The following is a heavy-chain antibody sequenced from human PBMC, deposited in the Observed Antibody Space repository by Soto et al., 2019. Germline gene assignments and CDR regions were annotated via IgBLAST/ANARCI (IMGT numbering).Heavy chain of an antibody. D-gene: IGHD3-3*01. V-gene: IGHV3-30*18. Sequence: GGSLRLSCAASGFTFSSYGMHWVRQAPGKGLEWLAVISYDGSNKYYADSVKGRFTISRDTSKNTLYLQMNSLRAEDTAVYYCAKGYYDFWSGYYSRIIDYWGQGTLVTVSS. CDR3: AKGYYDFWSGYYSRIIDY. CDR2: ISYDGSNK. J-gene: IGHJ4*02. CDR1: GFTFSSYG.